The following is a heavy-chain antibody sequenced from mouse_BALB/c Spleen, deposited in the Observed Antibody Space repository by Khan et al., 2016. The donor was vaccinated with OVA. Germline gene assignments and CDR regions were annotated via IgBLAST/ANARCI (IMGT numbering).Heavy chain of an antibody. Sequence: EVQLQESGPGLVKPSQSLSLTCTVTGYSITSGYGWNWIRQFPGNKLEWMGYISYSGSTNYNPSLKSRILIKRDTSKNQFFLQLKSVTTEDTATYYCARTARIKYWGQGTTLTVSS. V-gene: IGHV3-2*02. J-gene: IGHJ2*01. CDR3: ARTARIKY. D-gene: IGHD1-2*01. CDR2: ISYSGST. CDR1: GYSITSGYG.